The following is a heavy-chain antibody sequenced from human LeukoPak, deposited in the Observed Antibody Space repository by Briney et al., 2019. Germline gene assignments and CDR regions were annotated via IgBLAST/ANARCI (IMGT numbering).Heavy chain of an antibody. Sequence: SETLSLTCTVSGGSISSYYWSWFRQPPGKGLEWIGYIYYSGSTNYNPSLKSRVTISVDTSKNQFSLKLSSVTAADTAVYYCACSYGDYGALDYWGQGTLVTVSS. J-gene: IGHJ4*02. CDR2: IYYSGST. CDR3: ACSYGDYGALDY. V-gene: IGHV4-59*01. CDR1: GGSISSYY. D-gene: IGHD4-17*01.